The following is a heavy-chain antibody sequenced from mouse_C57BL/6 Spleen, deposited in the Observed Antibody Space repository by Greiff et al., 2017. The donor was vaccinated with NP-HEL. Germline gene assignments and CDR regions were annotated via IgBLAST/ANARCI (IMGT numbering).Heavy chain of an antibody. CDR3: ARLPLLREGAMDY. V-gene: IGHV1-63*01. CDR1: GYTFTNYW. D-gene: IGHD1-1*01. CDR2: IYPGGGYT. Sequence: QVQLQQSGAELVRPGTSVKMSCKASGYTFTNYWIGWAKQRPGHGLEWIGDIYPGGGYTNYNEKFKGKATLTADKSSSTAYMQFSSLTSEDSASYYCARLPLLREGAMDYWGQGTSVTVSS. J-gene: IGHJ4*01.